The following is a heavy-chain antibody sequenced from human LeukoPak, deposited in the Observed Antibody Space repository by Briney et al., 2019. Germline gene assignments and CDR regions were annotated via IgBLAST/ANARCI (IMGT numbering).Heavy chain of an antibody. CDR2: ISSSSSYI. J-gene: IGHJ5*02. D-gene: IGHD3-22*01. CDR3: ARTYYDSSGYENWFDP. Sequence: GGSLRLSCAASGFNFSSYSMNWVRQAPGKGLEWVSSISSSSSYIYYADSVKGRFTISRDNAKNSLYLQMNSLRAEDSAVYYCARTYYDSSGYENWFDPWGQGTLVTVSS. CDR1: GFNFSSYS. V-gene: IGHV3-21*01.